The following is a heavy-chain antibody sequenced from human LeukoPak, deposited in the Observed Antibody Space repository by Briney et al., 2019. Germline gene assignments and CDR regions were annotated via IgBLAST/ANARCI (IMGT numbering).Heavy chain of an antibody. V-gene: IGHV3-23*01. CDR2: INSRGGST. Sequence: GGSLRLSCAASGFTFSSYAMNWVRQAPGKGLEWVSAINSRGGSTYYADSVKGRFTISRDNSKNTLYLQMSSLTAEDTAVYYCAKGPMAWFDYWGQGTLVTVSS. CDR3: AKGPMAWFDY. J-gene: IGHJ4*02. CDR1: GFTFSSYA. D-gene: IGHD3-10*01.